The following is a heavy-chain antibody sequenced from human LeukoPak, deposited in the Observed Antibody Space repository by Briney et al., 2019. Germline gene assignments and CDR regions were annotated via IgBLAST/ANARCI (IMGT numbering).Heavy chain of an antibody. Sequence: SETLSLTCTVSGVSISCSYWSWIRQPPGKGLEWIGYIYYSGNTKYNPSLKSRVTISRDTSKNQFSLKLTAVTTADTAVYYCARDGSGSYFNWFDPWGQGTLVTVSS. CDR1: GVSISCSY. CDR2: IYYSGNT. CDR3: ARDGSGSYFNWFDP. J-gene: IGHJ5*02. V-gene: IGHV4-59*01. D-gene: IGHD1-26*01.